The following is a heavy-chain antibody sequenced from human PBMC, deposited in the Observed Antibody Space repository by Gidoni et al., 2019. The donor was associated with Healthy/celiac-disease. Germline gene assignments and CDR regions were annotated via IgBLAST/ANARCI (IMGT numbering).Heavy chain of an antibody. V-gene: IGHV1-69*06. CDR3: ARVRYSYGSIDY. Sequence: QVQLVQSGAEVKKPGAAVQVSCKASGGPFSSYAISWVRQAPGQGLEWMGGISPIFGTANYAQKFQGRVTITADKSTSTAYMELSSLRSEDTAVYYCARVRYSYGSIDYWGQGTLVTVS. CDR2: ISPIFGTA. D-gene: IGHD5-18*01. CDR1: GGPFSSYA. J-gene: IGHJ4*02.